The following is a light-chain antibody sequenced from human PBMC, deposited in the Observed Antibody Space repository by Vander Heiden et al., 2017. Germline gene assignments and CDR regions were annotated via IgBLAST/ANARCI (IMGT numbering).Light chain of an antibody. Sequence: SYELTQPPAVSAALGQTASIPCGGRNIDHKNVHWYQQRPGQAPVLVVYRSDSPPAGIPERFSASNSGNTATLTISTAQAEDEADYYCQVWDSSTYVFGTGTKITVL. CDR1: NIDHKN. V-gene: IGLV3-9*01. J-gene: IGLJ1*01. CDR3: QVWDSSTYV. CDR2: RSD.